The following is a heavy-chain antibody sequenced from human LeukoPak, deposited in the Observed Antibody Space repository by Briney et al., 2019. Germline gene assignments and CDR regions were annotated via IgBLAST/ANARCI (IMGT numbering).Heavy chain of an antibody. Sequence: SETLSLTCTVSGGSISSYYWSWIRQPPGKGLEWIGYIYYSGSTNYNPSLKSRVTISVDTSKNQFSLKLSSVTAADTAVYYCAREAGTEFSDYDSSGYLYYFDYWGQGTLVTVSS. D-gene: IGHD3-22*01. CDR2: IYYSGST. CDR1: GGSISSYY. V-gene: IGHV4-59*01. CDR3: AREAGTEFSDYDSSGYLYYFDY. J-gene: IGHJ4*02.